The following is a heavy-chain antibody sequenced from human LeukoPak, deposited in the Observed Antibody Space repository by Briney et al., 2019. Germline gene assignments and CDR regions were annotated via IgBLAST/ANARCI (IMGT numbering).Heavy chain of an antibody. CDR3: VRDQGRPGDY. CDR1: GFTFSDHF. CDR2: TRNKAHNYTT. D-gene: IGHD2-2*01. V-gene: IGHV3-72*01. J-gene: IGHJ4*02. Sequence: GGSLRLSCAASGFTFSDHFLDWVRQAPGKGLEWVGRTRNKAHNYTTSYAASVQGRFTISRHASKKLMYLQMNSLKTEDTAVYSCVRDQGRPGDYWGQGTLVTVSS.